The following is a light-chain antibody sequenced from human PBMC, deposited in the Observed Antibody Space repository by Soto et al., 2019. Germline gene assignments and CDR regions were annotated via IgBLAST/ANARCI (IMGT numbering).Light chain of an antibody. CDR1: QSVSSSY. Sequence: EIVLTQSPGTLSLSPGERATLSCRASQSVSSSYLAWYQQKPGQAPRLLIYGASSRATGVPDRFSGSGSGTDFTLTISRLEPEDFAVYYCQQYANSPPFTFGPGTKVDIK. CDR2: GAS. CDR3: QQYANSPPFT. J-gene: IGKJ3*01. V-gene: IGKV3-20*01.